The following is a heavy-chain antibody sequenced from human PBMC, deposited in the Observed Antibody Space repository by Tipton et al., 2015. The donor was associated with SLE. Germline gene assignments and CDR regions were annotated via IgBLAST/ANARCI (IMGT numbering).Heavy chain of an antibody. Sequence: LRLSCAVYGGSFSGYYWSWIRQPPGKGLGWIGEINHSGSTNYNPSLKSRVTISVDTSKNQFSLKLSSVTAADTAVYYCARERRMTTDYWGQGTLVTVSS. CDR2: INHSGST. CDR1: GGSFSGYY. D-gene: IGHD4-11*01. CDR3: ARERRMTTDY. J-gene: IGHJ4*02. V-gene: IGHV4-34*01.